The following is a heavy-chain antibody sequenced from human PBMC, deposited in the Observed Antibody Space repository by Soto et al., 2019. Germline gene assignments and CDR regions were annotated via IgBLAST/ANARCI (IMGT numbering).Heavy chain of an antibody. Sequence: GGSLRLSCAASGFTFSSYWMSWVRQAPGKGLEWVANIKQDGSEKYYVDSVKGRFTISRDNAKNSLYLQMNSLRAEDTAVYYCARSYYDYVWGSYRYYFDYWGQGTLVTVSS. V-gene: IGHV3-7*03. J-gene: IGHJ4*02. CDR1: GFTFSSYW. CDR3: ARSYYDYVWGSYRYYFDY. CDR2: IKQDGSEK. D-gene: IGHD3-16*02.